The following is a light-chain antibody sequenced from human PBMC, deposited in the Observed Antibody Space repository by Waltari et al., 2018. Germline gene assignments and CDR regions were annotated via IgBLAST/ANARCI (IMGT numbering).Light chain of an antibody. CDR3: QSYDKSLSAWV. J-gene: IGLJ3*02. CDR2: EVY. V-gene: IGLV2-8*01. CDR1: SSDIGRSNY. Sequence: QSALTQPPSASGPPGQSVTIPCTATSSDIGRSNYVSWYQRHPGKAPNPIISEVYKRPSGVPDRFSGSKSGNTASLTVSGLQAEDEADYYCQSYDKSLSAWVFGGGTRLTVL.